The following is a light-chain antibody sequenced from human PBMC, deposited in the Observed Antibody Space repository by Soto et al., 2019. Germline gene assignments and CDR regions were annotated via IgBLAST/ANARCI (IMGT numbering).Light chain of an antibody. J-gene: IGKJ1*01. Sequence: IVLTQSPGTLSLSPGERTTLSCRASQSISRYLAWYQQKPGQGPRLLIYGASSRATGTPDRFSGSGSGTDFTLTINRLEPEDFAVYYCQQYGTAPWTFGQGTKVDIK. CDR3: QQYGTAPWT. V-gene: IGKV3-20*01. CDR2: GAS. CDR1: QSISRY.